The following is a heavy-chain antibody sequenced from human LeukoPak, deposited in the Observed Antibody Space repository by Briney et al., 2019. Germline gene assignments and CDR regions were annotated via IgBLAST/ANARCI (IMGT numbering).Heavy chain of an antibody. Sequence: GGSLRLSCAASGVAVNYNFMSWVRQAPGKGLEWVSVIYSDSSADYADSVKGRFTISRDDAQNTLYLQMNSLRAGDTAVYYCARAPRPFDNSDYYFDYWGQGSLVTVSS. CDR3: ARAPRPFDNSDYYFDY. V-gene: IGHV3-53*01. CDR1: GVAVNYNF. D-gene: IGHD3-22*01. CDR2: IYSDSSA. J-gene: IGHJ4*02.